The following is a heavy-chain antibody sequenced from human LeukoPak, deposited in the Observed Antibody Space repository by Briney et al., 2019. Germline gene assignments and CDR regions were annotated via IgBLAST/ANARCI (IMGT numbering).Heavy chain of an antibody. J-gene: IGHJ6*02. CDR3: ARDSLIDGSGTRETTTGYGMDV. CDR1: GGSISSYY. Sequence: SETLSLTCTVSGGSISSYYWSWIRQPAGKGLEWIGRIYTSGSTNYNPSLKSRVTISVDTSKNQFSLKLSSVTAADTAVYYCARDSLIDGSGTRETTTGYGMDVWGQGTTVTVSS. V-gene: IGHV4-4*07. D-gene: IGHD3-10*01. CDR2: IYTSGST.